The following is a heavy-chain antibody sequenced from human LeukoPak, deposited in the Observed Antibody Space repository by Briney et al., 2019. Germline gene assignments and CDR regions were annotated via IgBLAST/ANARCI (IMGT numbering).Heavy chain of an antibody. D-gene: IGHD3-10*01. V-gene: IGHV4-39*01. Sequence: SETLSLICTVSGDSISSSYYYWGWIRQPPGKGLEWIGSIYYSGSTYYNPSLKSRVTISVDTSKNQFSLRLSSVTAADTAVYYCARHVSGYGSGIDYWGQGTLVTVSS. J-gene: IGHJ4*02. CDR2: IYYSGST. CDR3: ARHVSGYGSGIDY. CDR1: GDSISSSYYY.